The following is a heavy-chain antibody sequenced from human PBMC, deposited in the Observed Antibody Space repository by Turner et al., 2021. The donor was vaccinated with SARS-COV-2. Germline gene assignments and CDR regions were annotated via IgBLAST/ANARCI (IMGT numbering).Heavy chain of an antibody. CDR3: ARDLFDLGSRWTQ. V-gene: IGHV1-2*02. CDR2: INPNSGGT. Sequence: QVQLVQSEAEVKKPGASVKFSCKASGYTFTGYYMHWVRQAPGQGLEWMGWINPNSGGTNYAQKFQGRVTMTRDTSISTAYMELSRLRSDDTAVYFCARDLFDLGSRWTQWGQGTLVTVSS. J-gene: IGHJ4*02. D-gene: IGHD6-13*01. CDR1: GYTFTGYY.